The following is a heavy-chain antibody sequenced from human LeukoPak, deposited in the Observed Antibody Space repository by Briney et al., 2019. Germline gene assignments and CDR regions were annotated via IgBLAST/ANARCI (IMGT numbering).Heavy chain of an antibody. CDR3: AGLTYTSSKHHLFDY. D-gene: IGHD6-6*01. Sequence: PGESLKISCKGSGYSFTSYWIGWVRHMPGKGLEWMGIIYPGDSDTRYSPSFQGQVTISADKSISTAYLQWSSLKASDTAMYYCAGLTYTSSKHHLFDYWGQGTLVTVSS. V-gene: IGHV5-51*01. CDR2: IYPGDSDT. J-gene: IGHJ4*02. CDR1: GYSFTSYW.